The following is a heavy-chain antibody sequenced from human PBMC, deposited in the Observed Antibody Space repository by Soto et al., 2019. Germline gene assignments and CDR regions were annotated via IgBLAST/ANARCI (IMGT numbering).Heavy chain of an antibody. V-gene: IGHV1-46*01. CDR1: GYTFTNYY. Sequence: GASVKVSCKASGYTFTNYYIHWVRQAPGQGLESMGIINPNGGGTAYAQRFQGRVTMTRDTSISTVYMDLNSLKSDDTAVYYYVIQRSGVDYWGQGTLVSVSS. J-gene: IGHJ4*02. CDR3: VIQRSGVDY. CDR2: INPNGGGT. D-gene: IGHD2-15*01.